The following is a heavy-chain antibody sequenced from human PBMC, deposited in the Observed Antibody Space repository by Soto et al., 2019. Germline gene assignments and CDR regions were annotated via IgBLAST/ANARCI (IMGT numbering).Heavy chain of an antibody. CDR3: ARVCGSYYYGMDV. V-gene: IGHV4-4*02. D-gene: IGHD1-26*01. J-gene: IGHJ6*02. CDR2: IYHSGST. Sequence: QVQLQESGPGLVKPSGTLSLTCAVSGASISSSNWWGWVRQPPAKGLEWIGDIYHSGSTNYNASLKSRVTISLEKSTKPFSLKLTCVSAANTAVYYCARVCGSYYYGMDVGGQGTTVTVS. CDR1: GASISSSNW.